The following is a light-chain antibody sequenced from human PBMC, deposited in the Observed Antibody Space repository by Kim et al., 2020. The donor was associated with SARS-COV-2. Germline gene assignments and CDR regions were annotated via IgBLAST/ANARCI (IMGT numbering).Light chain of an antibody. V-gene: IGLV3-21*04. CDR3: QVWDSSSDHPV. CDR1: NIGSKS. CDR2: YDS. J-gene: IGLJ3*02. Sequence: PGKTARLTCGGNNIGSKSVHWYQQRPGQAPVLVIYYDSDRPSGIPERFSGSNSGNTATLTISRVEAGYEADYYCQVWDSSSDHPVFGGGTQLTVL.